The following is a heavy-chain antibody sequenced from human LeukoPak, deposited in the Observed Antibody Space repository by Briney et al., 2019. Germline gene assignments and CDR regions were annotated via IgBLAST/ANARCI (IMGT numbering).Heavy chain of an antibody. Sequence: SVKVSCEASGGTFSSYAISWVRQAPGQGLEWMGGIIPIFGTANYAQKFQGRVTITADESTSTAYMELSSLRSEDTAVYYCARENGSGLTIHANYYYYGMDVWGQGTTVTVSS. V-gene: IGHV1-69*13. CDR1: GGTFSSYA. D-gene: IGHD3-10*01. J-gene: IGHJ6*02. CDR3: ARENGSGLTIHANYYYYGMDV. CDR2: IIPIFGTA.